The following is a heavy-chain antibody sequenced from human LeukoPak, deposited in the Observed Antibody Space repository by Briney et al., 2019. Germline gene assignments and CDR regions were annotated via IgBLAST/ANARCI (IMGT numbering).Heavy chain of an antibody. V-gene: IGHV1-69*13. CDR2: IIPIFGTA. CDR3: ARDREDYGDYVSAFDI. J-gene: IGHJ3*02. CDR1: GGTFSSYA. D-gene: IGHD4-17*01. Sequence: ASVKVSCKASGGTFSSYAISWVRQAPGQGLEWMGGIIPIFGTANYAQKFQGKVTITADEPTSTAYMELSSLRSEDTAVYYCARDREDYGDYVSAFDIWGQGTMVTVSS.